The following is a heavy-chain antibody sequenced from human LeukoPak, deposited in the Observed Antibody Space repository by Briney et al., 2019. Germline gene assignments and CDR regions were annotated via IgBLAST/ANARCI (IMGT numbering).Heavy chain of an antibody. CDR3: ATATLGKVYYYYGLDV. J-gene: IGHJ6*02. Sequence: PSETLSLTCTVSGGAITSYYWNWIRQPPGKGLEWIGHIYYTGSTNYNPSLKSRVSMSLDTSKNQFSLKLNSMTTADTAVYYCATATLGKVYYYYGLDVWGQGTTVTVSS. CDR2: IYYTGST. V-gene: IGHV4-59*01. D-gene: IGHD7-27*01. CDR1: GGAITSYY.